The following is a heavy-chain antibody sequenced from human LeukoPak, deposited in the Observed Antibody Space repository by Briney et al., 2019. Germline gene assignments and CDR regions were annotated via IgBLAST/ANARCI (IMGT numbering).Heavy chain of an antibody. CDR1: GGSISSGGYY. CDR3: ARDRGGYSSSGFDP. V-gene: IGHV4-31*03. CDR2: IYYSGST. J-gene: IGHJ5*02. Sequence: PSETLSLTCTVSGGSISSGGYYWSWIRQHPGKGLEWIGYIYYSGSTYYNPSLKSRVTMSVDTSKNQFSLKLSSVTAADTAVYYCARDRGGYSSSGFDPWGQGTLVTVSS. D-gene: IGHD6-6*01.